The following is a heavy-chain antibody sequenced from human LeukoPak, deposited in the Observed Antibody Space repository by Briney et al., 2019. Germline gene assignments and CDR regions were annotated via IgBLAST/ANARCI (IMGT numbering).Heavy chain of an antibody. CDR1: GGSISSYY. V-gene: IGHV4-59*01. D-gene: IGHD3-16*01. CDR3: ARETSQKGAHYMDV. Sequence: MSSETLSLICTGSGGSISSYYWSWIRQPPGKGLEWIGYIYYSGSTNYKSSLKSRVTISVDTSKNQFSLKLSSVTAADTAVYYCARETSQKGAHYMDVWGKGTTVTISS. CDR2: IYYSGST. J-gene: IGHJ6*03.